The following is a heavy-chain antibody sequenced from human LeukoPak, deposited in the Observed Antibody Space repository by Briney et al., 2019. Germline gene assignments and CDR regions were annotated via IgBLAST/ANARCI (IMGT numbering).Heavy chain of an antibody. D-gene: IGHD4-17*01. CDR1: GFTFSSYG. J-gene: IGHJ4*02. V-gene: IGHV3-30*18. CDR3: AKGDYGDFLYYFNY. Sequence: GGSLRLSCAASGFTFSSYGMHWVRQAPGKGLEWVAVISYDGSTKYYADSVKGRFTISRDNSKNTLFLQMNSLRSEDMAIYYCAKGDYGDFLYYFNYWGQGTLVTVSS. CDR2: ISYDGSTK.